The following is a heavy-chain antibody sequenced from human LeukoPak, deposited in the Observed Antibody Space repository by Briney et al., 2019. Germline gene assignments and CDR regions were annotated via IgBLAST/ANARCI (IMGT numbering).Heavy chain of an antibody. CDR1: GGSISSGDYY. CDR2: INHSGST. Sequence: SETLSLTCTVSGGSISSGDYYWSWIRQPPGKGLEWIGEINHSGSTNYNPSLKSRVTISVDTSKNQFSLKLSSVTAADTAVYYCARVGSIAARLYYYYYGMDVWGQGTTVTVSS. CDR3: ARVGSIAARLYYYYYGMDV. J-gene: IGHJ6*02. D-gene: IGHD6-13*01. V-gene: IGHV4-39*07.